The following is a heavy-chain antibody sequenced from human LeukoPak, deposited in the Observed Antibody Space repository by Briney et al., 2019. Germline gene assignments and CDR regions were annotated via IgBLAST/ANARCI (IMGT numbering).Heavy chain of an antibody. CDR2: ISSSSSYR. J-gene: IGHJ4*02. CDR1: GFTFSSYG. CDR3: ARASAVAGTRHY. Sequence: GGSLRLSCAASGFTFSSYGMHWVRQAPGKGLEWVSSISSSSSYRYYADSVKGRFTISRDNAKNSLYLQMNSLRAEDTAVYYCARASAVAGTRHYWGQGTLVTVSS. D-gene: IGHD6-19*01. V-gene: IGHV3-21*01.